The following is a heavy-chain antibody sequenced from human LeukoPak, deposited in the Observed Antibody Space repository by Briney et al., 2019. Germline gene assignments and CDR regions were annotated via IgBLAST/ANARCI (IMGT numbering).Heavy chain of an antibody. D-gene: IGHD5-18*01. CDR3: AKTKGYTFDY. J-gene: IGHJ4*02. CDR2: ISGSGGST. CDR1: GFTFSSYA. Sequence: GGSLRLSCAASGFTFSSYAMSWVRQAPGKGLEWVSAISGSGGSTYYADSVKGRFTISRDNSKYTLFVQMNSLRAEDTAVYHCAKTKGYTFDYWGQGTLVTVSA. V-gene: IGHV3-23*01.